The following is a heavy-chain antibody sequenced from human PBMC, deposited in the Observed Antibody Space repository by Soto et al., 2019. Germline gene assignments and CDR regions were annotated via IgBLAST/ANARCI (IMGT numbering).Heavy chain of an antibody. CDR1: GGSISSGGYY. CDR3: AATPVYPPGGNSDYFDY. CDR2: IYYSGST. Sequence: SXTLSLTCTVSGGSISSGGYYWSWIRQQPGKGLELIGYIYYSGSTYYNPSLKSRVTISVDTSKNQFSLKLSSVTAADTAVYYCAATPVYPPGGNSDYFDYWGQGILVTVSS. V-gene: IGHV4-31*03. D-gene: IGHD2-21*02. J-gene: IGHJ4*02.